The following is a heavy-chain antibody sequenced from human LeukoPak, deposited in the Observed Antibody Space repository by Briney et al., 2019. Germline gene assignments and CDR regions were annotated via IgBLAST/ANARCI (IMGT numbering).Heavy chain of an antibody. CDR1: RFTFSSYA. D-gene: IGHD3-10*01. J-gene: IGHJ4*02. V-gene: IGHV3-23*01. CDR2: ISGRGTDT. CDR3: AKNRASGSCYFDY. Sequence: GGSLRLSCAGSRFTFSSYAMSWVRQAPGKGLQWVSTISGRGTDTYYADSVKGRFTISRDHSKNTLYLQMNSLRVEDTALYYCAKNRASGSCYFDYWGQGTLVTVSS.